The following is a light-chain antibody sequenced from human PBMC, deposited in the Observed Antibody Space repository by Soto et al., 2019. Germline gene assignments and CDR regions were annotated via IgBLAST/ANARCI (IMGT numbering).Light chain of an antibody. J-gene: IGLJ1*01. Sequence: QSVLTQPPSVSGTLGQGVTISCSGSTSNIGENTVGWFQQLPGTAPKVLIYVNDKRPSGVPDRFSGSKSGTSAYLAISGLQSEDEADYCCAAWDGSLSGHVFGAGTKVTVL. CDR1: TSNIGENT. CDR3: AAWDGSLSGHV. CDR2: VND. V-gene: IGLV1-44*01.